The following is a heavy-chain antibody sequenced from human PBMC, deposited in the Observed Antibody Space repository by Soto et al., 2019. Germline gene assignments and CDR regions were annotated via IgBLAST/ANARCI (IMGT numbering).Heavy chain of an antibody. CDR3: ARRGYSYGRYFDY. V-gene: IGHV4-30-4*01. D-gene: IGHD5-18*01. CDR2: IYYSGST. CDR1: GGSISSGDYY. Sequence: QVQLQESGPGLVKPSQTLSLTCTVSGGSISSGDYYWSWIRQPPGKGLEWIGYIYYSGSTYYNPSHKSRVTISVDPAKTQFSLKLSSVTAADTAVYYCARRGYSYGRYFDYWGQGTLVTVSS. J-gene: IGHJ4*02.